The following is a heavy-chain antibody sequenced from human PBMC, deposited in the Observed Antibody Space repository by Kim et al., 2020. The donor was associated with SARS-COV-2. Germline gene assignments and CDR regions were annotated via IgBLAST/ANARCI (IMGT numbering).Heavy chain of an antibody. J-gene: IGHJ4*02. V-gene: IGHV4-39*01. CDR2: IYYSGST. D-gene: IGHD3-22*01. CDR1: GGSISSSSYY. CDR3: SRGYYYDSSGLDY. Sequence: SETLSLTCTVSGGSISSSSYYWGWIRQPPGKGLEWIGSIYYSGSTYYNPSLKSRVTISVDTSKNQFSLKLSSVTAADTAVYYCSRGYYYDSSGLDYWGQGTLVTVSS.